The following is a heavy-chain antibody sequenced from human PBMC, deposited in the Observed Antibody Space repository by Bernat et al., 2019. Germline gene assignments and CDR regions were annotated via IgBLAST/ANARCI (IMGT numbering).Heavy chain of an antibody. Sequence: EVQLVESGGGVVRPGGSLRLSCAASGFTFDDYGMSWVRRAPGKGLEWVAGTNWNGGRTGYAESVKGRFTISRDNAKTSLYLQMNSLRAEDTAFYYCARDGDYSNYGGYWGQGTLVTVSS. CDR3: ARDGDYSNYGGY. J-gene: IGHJ4*02. CDR1: GFTFDDYG. CDR2: TNWNGGRT. V-gene: IGHV3-20*04. D-gene: IGHD4-11*01.